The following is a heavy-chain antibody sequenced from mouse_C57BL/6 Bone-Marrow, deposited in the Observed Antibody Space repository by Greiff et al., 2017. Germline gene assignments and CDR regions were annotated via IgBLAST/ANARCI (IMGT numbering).Heavy chain of an antibody. D-gene: IGHD1-1*01. CDR1: GYTFTDYY. CDR3: ARDDYYVSSYFYFDY. CDR2: INPNNGGT. J-gene: IGHJ2*01. Sequence: EVQLQQSGPELVKPGASVKISCKASGYTFTDYYMNWVKQSHGKSLEWIGDINPNNGGTSYNQKFKGKATLTVYKSSSTAYMELRSLTSEDSAVYYCARDDYYVSSYFYFDYWGQGTTLTVSS. V-gene: IGHV1-26*01.